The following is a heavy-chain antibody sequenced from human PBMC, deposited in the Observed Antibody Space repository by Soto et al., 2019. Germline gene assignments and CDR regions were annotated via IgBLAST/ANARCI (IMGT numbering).Heavy chain of an antibody. D-gene: IGHD4-4*01. V-gene: IGHV3-30-3*01. CDR2: ISHDGVTK. CDR3: VRGGYSSSWERLDP. J-gene: IGHJ5*02. Sequence: GGSLRLSCAASGSSFPNYPMHWVRQTPDKGPEWLAVISHDGVTKNSADSVKGRFSISRDNSRNRLYLDMNSLRTEDTAMYYCVRGGYSSSWERLDPWGQGTLVTVSS. CDR1: GSSFPNYP.